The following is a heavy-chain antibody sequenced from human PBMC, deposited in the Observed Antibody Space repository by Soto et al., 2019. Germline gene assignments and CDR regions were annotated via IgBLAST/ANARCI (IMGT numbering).Heavy chain of an antibody. V-gene: IGHV3-11*06. CDR2: SSSSGGYT. J-gene: IGHJ6*04. D-gene: IGHD3-16*01. CDR1: GFSVGDNY. Sequence: QVQLVESGGGLVEPGGSLRLSCAASGFSVGDNYMTWISQAPGKGLEWLSYSSSSGGYTNYADSVKGRFTISRDNAKNSLYLQIDSLRAEDTAVYFCARSSGRRHVFTFDYGLDVWGKGTTVTVSS. CDR3: ARSSGRRHVFTFDYGLDV.